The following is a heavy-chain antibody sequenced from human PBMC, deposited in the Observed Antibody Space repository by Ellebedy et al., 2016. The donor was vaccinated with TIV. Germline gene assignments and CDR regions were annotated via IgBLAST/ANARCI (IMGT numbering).Heavy chain of an antibody. CDR2: MNPNSGNT. Sequence: ASVKVSXXASGGTFSSYGLTWVRQATGQGLEWMGWMNPNSGNTGYAQKFQGRVTMTRDTSINIAYMELSSLTSEDTAVYYCARELLVQDVWGQGTTVTVSS. V-gene: IGHV1-8*02. J-gene: IGHJ6*02. CDR1: GGTFSSYG. CDR3: ARELLVQDV. D-gene: IGHD2-21*01.